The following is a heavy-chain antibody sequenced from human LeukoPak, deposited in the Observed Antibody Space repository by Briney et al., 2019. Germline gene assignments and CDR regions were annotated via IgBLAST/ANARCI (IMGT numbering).Heavy chain of an antibody. D-gene: IGHD3-22*01. CDR2: IWYDGSNK. J-gene: IGHJ6*03. V-gene: IGHV3-33*06. CDR1: GFTFSSYG. Sequence: PGRSLRLSCAASGFTFSSYGMHWVRQAPGKGLKWVAVIWYDGSNKYYADSVKGRFTISRDNSKNTLYLQMNSLRAEDTAVYYCAKNYYDSSGYYLHYYYYYVDVWGRGTTVTVSS. CDR3: AKNYYDSSGYYLHYYYYYVDV.